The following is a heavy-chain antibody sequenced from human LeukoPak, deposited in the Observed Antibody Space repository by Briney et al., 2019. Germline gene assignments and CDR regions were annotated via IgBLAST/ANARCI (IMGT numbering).Heavy chain of an antibody. D-gene: IGHD3-10*01. V-gene: IGHV3-30*04. CDR2: ISNDGRQK. J-gene: IGHJ3*02. CDR1: GFSFSEYA. CDR3: VKCLRGYLGSGSYNDAFDI. Sequence: GGGLRVSCAASGFSFSEYARHWVRQAPGEGREGVGVISNDGRQKYYRDSVRRRFTISRDSSKNTLYIQTNSLRADDTAVYYCVKCLRGYLGSGSYNDAFDIWGQGTMVTVSS.